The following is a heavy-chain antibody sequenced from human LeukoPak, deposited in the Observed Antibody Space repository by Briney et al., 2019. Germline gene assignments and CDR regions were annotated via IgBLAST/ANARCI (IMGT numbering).Heavy chain of an antibody. V-gene: IGHV5-51*01. D-gene: IGHD3-22*01. CDR3: ARHSVVDLNYYDSSGYYPFDY. CDR1: GYSFTSYW. J-gene: IGHJ4*02. Sequence: GESLKISCKGSGYSFTSYWIGWVRQMPGKGLEWMGIIYPGDSDTRYSPSFQGQVTISADKSISTAYLQWSSLKASDTAMYYCARHSVVDLNYYDSSGYYPFDYWGQGTLVTVSS. CDR2: IYPGDSDT.